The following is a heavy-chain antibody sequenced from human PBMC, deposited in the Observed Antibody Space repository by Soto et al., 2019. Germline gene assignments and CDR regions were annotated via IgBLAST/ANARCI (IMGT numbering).Heavy chain of an antibody. J-gene: IGHJ5*02. CDR2: IAVGSGYT. CDR1: GFTFTSSA. V-gene: IGHV1-58*01. D-gene: IGHD6-13*01. CDR3: ARDRGVSSDWFDP. Sequence: SVKVSCKASGFTFTSSAFQWVRQARGQRLEWIGWIAVGSGYTNYAQRFQGRVTMTRDTSISTAYMELSRLRSDDTAVYYCARDRGVSSDWFDPWGQGTLVTVSS.